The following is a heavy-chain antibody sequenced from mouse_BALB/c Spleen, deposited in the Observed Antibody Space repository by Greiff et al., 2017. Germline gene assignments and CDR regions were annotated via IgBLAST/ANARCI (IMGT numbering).Heavy chain of an antibody. V-gene: IGHV5-6*01. CDR1: GFTFSSYG. J-gene: IGHJ4*01. CDR2: ISSGGSYT. CDR3: ARRGGNAMDY. Sequence: EVQRVESGGDLVKPGGSLKLSCAASGFTFSSYGMSWVRQTPDKRLEWVATISSGGSYTYYPDSVKGRFTISRDNAKNTLYLQMSSLKSEDTAMYYCARRGGNAMDYWGQGTSVTVSS.